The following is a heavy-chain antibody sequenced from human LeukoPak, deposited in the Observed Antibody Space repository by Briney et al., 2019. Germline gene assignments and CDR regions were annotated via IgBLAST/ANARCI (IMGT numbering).Heavy chain of an antibody. CDR1: GYTFTSYY. CDR2: INPSGGST. CDR3: AAMVVTNVSWFDP. V-gene: IGHV1-46*01. D-gene: IGHD4/OR15-4a*01. Sequence: ASVKVSCKASGYTFTSYYMHLVRQAPGQGLEWMGIINPSGGSTSYAQKFQGRVTMTRDTSTSTVYMELSSLRSEDTAVYYCAAMVVTNVSWFDPWGQGTLVTDSS. J-gene: IGHJ5*02.